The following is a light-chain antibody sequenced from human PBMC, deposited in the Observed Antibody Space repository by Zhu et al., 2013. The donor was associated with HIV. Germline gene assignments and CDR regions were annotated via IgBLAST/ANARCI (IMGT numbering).Light chain of an antibody. J-gene: IGLJ3*02. CDR3: QSYDSIVSEV. CDR2: DTD. CDR1: SSNIGSNY. Sequence: QSVLTQPPSVSAAPGQKVTISCSGSSSNIGSNYVCWYQQLPGTAPKLLIYDTDKRPSGIPDRFSGSKSGTSATLGITGLQAEDEADYYCQSYDSIVSEVFGGGTKLTVL. V-gene: IGLV1-51*01.